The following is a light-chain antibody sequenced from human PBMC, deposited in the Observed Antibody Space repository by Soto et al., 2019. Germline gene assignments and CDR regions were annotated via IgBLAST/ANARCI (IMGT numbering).Light chain of an antibody. V-gene: IGLV1-40*01. CDR3: QSYDSSLSRYV. CDR2: GNS. Sequence: VLTQPPSVSGAPGQRVTISCTGSSSNIGAGYDVHWYQQLPGTAPKLLIYGNSNRPSGVPDRFSASKSGTSASLAITGLQAEDEADYYCQSYDSSLSRYVFGTGTKVTVL. J-gene: IGLJ1*01. CDR1: SSNIGAGYD.